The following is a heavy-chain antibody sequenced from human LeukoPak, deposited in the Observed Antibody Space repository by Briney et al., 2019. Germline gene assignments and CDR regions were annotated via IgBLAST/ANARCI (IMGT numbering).Heavy chain of an antibody. D-gene: IGHD3-10*01. CDR2: IYHSGST. J-gene: IGHJ4*02. CDR3: ARGMVRGVITPGY. CDR1: GYSISSGYY. V-gene: IGHV4-38-2*02. Sequence: PSETLSLTCTVSGYSISSGYYWGWIRQPPGKGLEWIGSIYHSGSTYYNPSLKSRVTISVDTSKNQFSLKLRSVTAADTAVYYCARGMVRGVITPGYWGQGTLVTVSS.